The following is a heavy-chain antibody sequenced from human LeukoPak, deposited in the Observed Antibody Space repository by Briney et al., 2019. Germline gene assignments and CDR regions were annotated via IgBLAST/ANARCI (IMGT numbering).Heavy chain of an antibody. V-gene: IGHV4-59*01. CDR2: IYYSGST. CDR1: GGSISSYY. CDR3: ARDRIAVAGTLYGMDV. Sequence: PSETLSLTCTVSGGSISSYYWSWIRQPPGKGLEWIGYIYYSGSTNYNPSLKSRVTISVDTSKNQFSLKLSSVTAADTAVYYCARDRIAVAGTLYGMDVWGQGTTVTVSS. J-gene: IGHJ6*02. D-gene: IGHD6-19*01.